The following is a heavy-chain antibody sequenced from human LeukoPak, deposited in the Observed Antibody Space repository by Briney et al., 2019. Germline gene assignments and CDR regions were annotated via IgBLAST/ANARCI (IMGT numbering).Heavy chain of an antibody. Sequence: PSETLSLTCTVSGGSIGSYYWSWIRQPPGKGLEWIGYIYDIGSTSYNPSLQSRVTISVDTSSNQFSLMLTSVTAADTAVYYCARGTKTGYTGYDWNYWGQGSLVSVSS. CDR2: IYDIGST. J-gene: IGHJ4*02. D-gene: IGHD5-12*01. CDR3: ARGTKTGYTGYDWNY. V-gene: IGHV4-59*01. CDR1: GGSIGSYY.